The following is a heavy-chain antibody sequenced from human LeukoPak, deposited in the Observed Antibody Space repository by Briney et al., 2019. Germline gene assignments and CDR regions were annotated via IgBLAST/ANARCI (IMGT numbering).Heavy chain of an antibody. Sequence: GGSLRLSCVASGFSLDDCAMHWVRQVPGKGLEWASLISGDGGDTYYADSVKGRFTVSRDNSRNSLYLQMNSLRTEDTAFYYCAKDRLPGGIAVAGTDDGMDVWGQGTTVTVSS. CDR3: AKDRLPGGIAVAGTDDGMDV. J-gene: IGHJ6*02. V-gene: IGHV3-43*02. CDR1: GFSLDDCA. CDR2: ISGDGGDT. D-gene: IGHD6-19*01.